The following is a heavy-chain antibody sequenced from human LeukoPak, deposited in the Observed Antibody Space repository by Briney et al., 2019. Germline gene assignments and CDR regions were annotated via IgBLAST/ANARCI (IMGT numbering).Heavy chain of an antibody. Sequence: GGSLRLSCAASGFDFHDYMMHWVRQPPGKGLEWVSEISWNGDTIGYADSVKGRFIISRDNARRSLYLQMDSLRAEDTAVYYCATHGYSELRYFDWSTNEWGQGTLVTVSS. CDR3: ATHGYSELRYFDWSTNE. V-gene: IGHV3-9*01. CDR1: GFDFHDYM. D-gene: IGHD3-9*01. CDR2: ISWNGDTI. J-gene: IGHJ4*02.